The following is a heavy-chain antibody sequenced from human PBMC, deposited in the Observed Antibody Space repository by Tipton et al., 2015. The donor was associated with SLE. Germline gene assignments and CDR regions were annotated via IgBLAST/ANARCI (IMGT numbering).Heavy chain of an antibody. CDR3: ARDSGPALDY. CDR1: GGSISSGDYY. D-gene: IGHD3-10*01. V-gene: IGHV3-11*04. Sequence: SLRLSCIVSGGSISSGDYYWSWIRQPPGKGLEWVSYISSSGSTIYYADSVKGRFTISRDNAKNSLYLQMNSLRAEDTAVYYCARDSGPALDYWGQGTLVTVSS. J-gene: IGHJ4*02. CDR2: ISSSGSTI.